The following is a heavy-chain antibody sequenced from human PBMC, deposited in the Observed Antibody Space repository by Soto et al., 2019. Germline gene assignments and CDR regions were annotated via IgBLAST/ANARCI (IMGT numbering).Heavy chain of an antibody. D-gene: IGHD6-6*01. CDR3: AREATIAARLDS. J-gene: IGHJ4*02. Sequence: QVQLQESGPGLVKPSQTLSLTCTVSGGSISSGDYYWSWLRQPPGKGLEWIGYIYYSGSTYYNPSLKSRVTISVDTSKNQFSLRLSSVTAADTAVYYCAREATIAARLDSWGQGTLVTVSS. CDR1: GGSISSGDYY. CDR2: IYYSGST. V-gene: IGHV4-30-4*01.